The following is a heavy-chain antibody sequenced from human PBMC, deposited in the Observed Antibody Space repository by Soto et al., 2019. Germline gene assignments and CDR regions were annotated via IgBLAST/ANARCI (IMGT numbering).Heavy chain of an antibody. CDR1: GFTFSSYG. CDR3: ARGGYCSGGSCYGEDDAFDI. J-gene: IGHJ3*02. D-gene: IGHD2-15*01. CDR2: IWYDGSNK. V-gene: IGHV3-33*01. Sequence: QVQLVESGGGVVQPGRSLRLSCAASGFTFSSYGMHWVRQAPGKGLEWVAVIWYDGSNKYYADSVKGRFTISRDNSKNTLYLQMNSLRAEDTAVYYCARGGYCSGGSCYGEDDAFDIWGQGTMVTVSS.